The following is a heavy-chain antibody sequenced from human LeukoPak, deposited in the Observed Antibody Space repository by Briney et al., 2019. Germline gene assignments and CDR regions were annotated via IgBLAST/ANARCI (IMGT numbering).Heavy chain of an antibody. CDR1: GYTFSNYG. CDR2: ISSYNDNT. CDR3: ARGSIVGATFDYFDY. Sequence: GASVKVSCKASGYTFSNYGISWVRQAPGQGLEWMGWISSYNDNTNYAQKLQGRVTMTRDTSISTAYMELSRLRSNDTAVYYCARGSIVGATFDYFDYWGQGTLVTVSS. V-gene: IGHV1-18*01. J-gene: IGHJ4*02. D-gene: IGHD1-26*01.